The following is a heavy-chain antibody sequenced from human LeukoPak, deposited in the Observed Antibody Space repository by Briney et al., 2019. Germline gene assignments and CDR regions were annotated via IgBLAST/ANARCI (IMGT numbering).Heavy chain of an antibody. CDR1: GFTFSSNY. Sequence: GGSLRLSCAASGFTFSSNYMSWVRQAPGKGLEWVASIEGDGSEKYYVDSVKGRFTISRDNAKNSLSLQMNSLRAEDTAVYYCARDNGSGGNTHLESPFFDDWGQGTLVTVSS. J-gene: IGHJ4*02. CDR2: IEGDGSEK. V-gene: IGHV3-7*01. CDR3: ARDNGSGGNTHLESPFFDD. D-gene: IGHD2-15*01.